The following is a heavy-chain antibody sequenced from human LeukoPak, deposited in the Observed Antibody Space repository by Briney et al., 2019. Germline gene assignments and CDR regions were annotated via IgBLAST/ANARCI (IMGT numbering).Heavy chain of an antibody. CDR2: IYYTGNT. CDR3: ASAQYQLLSWFDP. V-gene: IGHV4-38-2*02. CDR1: GDSITGYY. D-gene: IGHD2-2*01. Sequence: SETLSLTCSVSGDSITGYYWGWIRQPPGKGLEWIGNIYYTGNTYYNSSLKSRVTISLDTSKNQFSLKLSSVTAADTAVYYCASAQYQLLSWFDPWGQGTLVTVSS. J-gene: IGHJ5*02.